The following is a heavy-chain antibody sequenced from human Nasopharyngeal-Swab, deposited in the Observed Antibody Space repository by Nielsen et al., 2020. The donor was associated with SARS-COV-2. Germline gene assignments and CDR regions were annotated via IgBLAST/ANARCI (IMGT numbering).Heavy chain of an antibody. V-gene: IGHV4-59*13. CDR1: GSSISTYY. CDR2: ISHSGST. Sequence: SETLSLTCSVSGSSISTYYWRWIRQPPGKGLEWIGYISHSGSTNYNPSLKSRVTISVDTSKNQFSLKLTSVTAADTAVYYCARGLDAWGQGTLVTVSS. J-gene: IGHJ5*02. CDR3: ARGLDA.